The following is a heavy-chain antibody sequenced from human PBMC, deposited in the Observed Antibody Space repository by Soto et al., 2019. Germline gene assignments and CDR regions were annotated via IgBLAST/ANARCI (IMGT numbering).Heavy chain of an antibody. CDR1: GGTFSSYA. CDR3: ARDLLDYDILTGYPMDV. V-gene: IGHV1-69*13. J-gene: IGHJ6*02. D-gene: IGHD3-9*01. Sequence: SVKVSCKASGGTFSSYAISWVRQAPGQGLEWMGGIIPIFGTANYAQKFQGRVTITADESTSTAYMELSSLRSEDTAVYYCARDLLDYDILTGYPMDVWGQGSTVPVAS. CDR2: IIPIFGTA.